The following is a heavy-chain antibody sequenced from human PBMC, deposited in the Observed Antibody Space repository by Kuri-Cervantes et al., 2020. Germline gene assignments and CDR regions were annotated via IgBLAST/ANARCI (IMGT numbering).Heavy chain of an antibody. CDR3: ARDLAGVGAVEGDY. CDR1: GYTFTSYG. D-gene: IGHD3-3*01. J-gene: IGHJ4*02. CDR2: INPSGGST. V-gene: IGHV1-46*01. Sequence: ASVKVSCKASGYTFTSYGISWVRQAPGQGLEWMGIINPSGGSTSYAQKFQGRVTMTRDTSTSTVYMELSSLRSEDTAVYYCARDLAGVGAVEGDYWGQGTLVTVSS.